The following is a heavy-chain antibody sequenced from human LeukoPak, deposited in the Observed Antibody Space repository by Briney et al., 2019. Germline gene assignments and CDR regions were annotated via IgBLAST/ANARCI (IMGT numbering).Heavy chain of an antibody. CDR1: EFTFSNYF. Sequence: GGSLRLSCAASEFTFSNYFMNWVRQAPGKGLEWVSAISGSSSYIYYADSVKGRFTISRDNAKNTLYLQMNSLRADDTAVYFCARGEDTATITGLDYWGQGTLVTVSS. J-gene: IGHJ4*02. D-gene: IGHD5-24*01. V-gene: IGHV3-21*01. CDR3: ARGEDTATITGLDY. CDR2: ISGSSSYI.